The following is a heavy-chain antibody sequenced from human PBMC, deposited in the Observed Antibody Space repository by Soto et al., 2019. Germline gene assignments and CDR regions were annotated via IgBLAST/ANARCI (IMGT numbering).Heavy chain of an antibody. CDR2: INPNSGGT. CDR1: GYTFTGYY. CDR3: ARVRGSGTTVDAFDI. Sequence: ASVKVSCKASGYTFTGYYMHWLRQAPGQGLEWMGWINPNSGGTNYAQKFQGWVTMTRDTSISTAYMELSRLRSDDTAVYYCARVRGSGTTVDAFDIWGQGTMVTVSS. J-gene: IGHJ3*02. V-gene: IGHV1-2*04. D-gene: IGHD1-7*01.